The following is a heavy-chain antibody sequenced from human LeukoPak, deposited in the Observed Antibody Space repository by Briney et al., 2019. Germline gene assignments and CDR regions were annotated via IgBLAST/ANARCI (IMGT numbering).Heavy chain of an antibody. D-gene: IGHD3-9*01. Sequence: SETLSLTCTVSGGSNSSGDYYWGWIRQPPGKGLEWIGYIYYSGSTDYNPSLKSRVTISVDTSKNQFSLKLSSVTAADTAVYYCARESGVAGRRVYDILTGYYIPSLYYGMDVWGQGTTVTVSS. CDR1: GGSNSSGDYY. J-gene: IGHJ6*02. V-gene: IGHV4-30-4*01. CDR3: ARESGVAGRRVYDILTGYYIPSLYYGMDV. CDR2: IYYSGST.